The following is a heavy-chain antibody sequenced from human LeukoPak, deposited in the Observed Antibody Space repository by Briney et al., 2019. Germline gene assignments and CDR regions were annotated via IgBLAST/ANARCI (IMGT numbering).Heavy chain of an antibody. CDR3: AKGSADVRPYYFDF. CDR1: GFTVSSNY. V-gene: IGHV3-53*01. CDR2: IYSGGST. J-gene: IGHJ4*02. Sequence: GGSLRLSCAASGFTVSSNYMSWVRQAPGKGLEWVSVIYSGGSTYYADSVKGRFTISRDNPKNTVYLQMSSLRAEDTAVYYCAKGSADVRPYYFDFWGQGALVIVSS. D-gene: IGHD2-15*01.